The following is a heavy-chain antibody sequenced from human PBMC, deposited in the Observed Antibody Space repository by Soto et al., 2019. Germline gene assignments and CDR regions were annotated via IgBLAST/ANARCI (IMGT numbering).Heavy chain of an antibody. J-gene: IGHJ6*02. CDR3: AGTVEIPYSHRMDV. D-gene: IGHD2-15*01. CDR1: GGTLRRHA. V-gene: IGHV1-69*01. CDR2: IIPILGSP. Sequence: QVQLVQSGAEVKKPGSSVRVSCKASGGTLRRHAINWVRQAPGQGLEWMGGIIPILGSPYYAQKFQGRVTITADESSLSAYMALSSLRSEDTAVYYCAGTVEIPYSHRMDVWGQGTTVTVSS.